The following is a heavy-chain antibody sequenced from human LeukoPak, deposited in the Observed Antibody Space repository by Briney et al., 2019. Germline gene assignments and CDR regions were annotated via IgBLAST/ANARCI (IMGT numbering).Heavy chain of an antibody. J-gene: IGHJ6*04. CDR2: ISSSGSTI. Sequence: GGSLRLSCAASGFTFSSYEMNWVRQAPGKGLEWVSYISSSGSTIYYADSVKGRFTISRDNAKNSLYLQMNSLRAEDTAVYYCARDRGRAGYDFWSGSLPDVWGKGTTVTVSS. CDR1: GFTFSSYE. D-gene: IGHD3-3*01. V-gene: IGHV3-48*03. CDR3: ARDRGRAGYDFWSGSLPDV.